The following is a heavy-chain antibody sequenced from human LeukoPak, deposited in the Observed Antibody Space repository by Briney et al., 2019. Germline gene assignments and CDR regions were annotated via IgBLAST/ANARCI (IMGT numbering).Heavy chain of an antibody. Sequence: ASVKVSRKASGNTFTSYGISWVRQAPGQGLEWMGWISAYNGNTNYAQKLQGRVTMTTDTSTSTAYMELRSLRSDDTAVYYCARESDGYCSSTSCYTNWFDPWGQGTLVTVSS. D-gene: IGHD2-2*02. J-gene: IGHJ5*02. CDR2: ISAYNGNT. CDR1: GNTFTSYG. CDR3: ARESDGYCSSTSCYTNWFDP. V-gene: IGHV1-18*01.